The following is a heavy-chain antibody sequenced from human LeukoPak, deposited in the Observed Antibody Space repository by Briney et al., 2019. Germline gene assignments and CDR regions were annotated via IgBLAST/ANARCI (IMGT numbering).Heavy chain of an antibody. J-gene: IGHJ6*03. CDR2: IFYSGST. V-gene: IGHV4-39*07. Sequence: NPSETLSLTCTVSSGSISTSNYYWGWVRQPPGKALEWIGNIFYSGSTYYSPSLKSRVTISLDTSRNQFSLKLSSVTAADTAVYYCVRLNSGWDNYYYYYMDVWGKGTTVTVSS. CDR1: SGSISTSNYY. CDR3: VRLNSGWDNYYYYYMDV. D-gene: IGHD6-19*01.